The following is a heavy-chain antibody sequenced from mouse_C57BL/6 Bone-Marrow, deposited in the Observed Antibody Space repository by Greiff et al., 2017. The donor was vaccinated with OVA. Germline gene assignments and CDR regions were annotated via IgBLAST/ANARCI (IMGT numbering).Heavy chain of an antibody. J-gene: IGHJ2*01. Sequence: EVKLVESGGGLVQPGGSLSLSCAASGFTFTDYYMSWVRQPPGKALEWLGFIRNKANGYTTEYSASVKGRVTISRDNSQSILYLQMNALRAEDSATYYCARSVDSSGPFDYWGQGTTLTVSS. CDR3: ARSVDSSGPFDY. V-gene: IGHV7-3*01. CDR2: IRNKANGYTT. CDR1: GFTFTDYY. D-gene: IGHD3-2*02.